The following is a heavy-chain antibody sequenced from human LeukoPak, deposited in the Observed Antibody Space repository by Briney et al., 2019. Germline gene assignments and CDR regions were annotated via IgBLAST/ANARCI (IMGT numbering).Heavy chain of an antibody. CDR1: GFTFTNYW. CDR3: ARDSGYYGLAFDY. Sequence: GGSLRLSCAASGFTFTNYWMSWVRQAPGKGLEWVANIKQDRSEKYYVDSVNGRFTISRDNAKNSLYLQMNSLRAEDTAVYYCARDSGYYGLAFDYWGQGTLVTVSS. CDR2: IKQDRSEK. D-gene: IGHD3-22*01. J-gene: IGHJ4*02. V-gene: IGHV3-7*01.